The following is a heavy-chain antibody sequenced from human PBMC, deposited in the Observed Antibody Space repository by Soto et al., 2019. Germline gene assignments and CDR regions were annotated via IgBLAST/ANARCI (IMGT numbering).Heavy chain of an antibody. Sequence: ASVKVSCKASGYSFTDYHIHWVRQAPGQGLEWLGRINPKSGGTSTAQKFQGWVTMTTDTSISTASMELTRLTSDDTAIYYCARGDSTDCSNGVCSFYYNHDMDVWGQGTTVTVSS. J-gene: IGHJ6*02. CDR3: ARGDSTDCSNGVCSFYYNHDMDV. D-gene: IGHD2-8*01. CDR2: INPKSGGT. CDR1: GYSFTDYH. V-gene: IGHV1-2*04.